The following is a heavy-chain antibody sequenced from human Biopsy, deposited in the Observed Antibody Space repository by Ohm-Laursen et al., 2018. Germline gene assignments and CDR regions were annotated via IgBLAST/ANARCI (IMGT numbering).Heavy chain of an antibody. CDR1: GYTFTGQY. V-gene: IGHV1-2*02. Sequence: EPSVKVSCKASGYTFTGQYLHWVRQVPGQGLEWMGWINPHSGTTKFAQDFQGRVTMTRDTSITTAYMELRRLRSDDTAVYYCAKGQDLRGGAEYFQHWGQGALVTVSS. CDR2: INPHSGTT. CDR3: AKGQDLRGGAEYFQH. D-gene: IGHD2-15*01. J-gene: IGHJ1*01.